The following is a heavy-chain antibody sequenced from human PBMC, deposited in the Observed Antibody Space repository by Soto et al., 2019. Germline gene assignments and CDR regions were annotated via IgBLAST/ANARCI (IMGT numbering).Heavy chain of an antibody. CDR1: GYTFTGYY. J-gene: IGHJ6*02. Sequence: SVKVSCKASGYTFTGYYMHWVRQAPGQGLEWMGWINPNSGGTNYAQKFQGRVTMTRDTSISTAYMELSRLRSDDTAVYYCARVGYDILTGGGKTYYYYGMDVWGQGTTVTVSS. V-gene: IGHV1-2*02. CDR2: INPNSGGT. D-gene: IGHD3-9*01. CDR3: ARVGYDILTGGGKTYYYYGMDV.